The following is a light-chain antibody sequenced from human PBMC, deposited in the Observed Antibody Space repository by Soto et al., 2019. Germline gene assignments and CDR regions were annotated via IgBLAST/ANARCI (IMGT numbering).Light chain of an antibody. J-gene: IGLJ2*01. CDR2: DVT. CDR1: TSEVGIIHF. CDR3: SSFSLNTPVL. Sequence: QSALIQPASVSGSPGQSVTISCSVTTSEVGIIHFVTWYQQHRDKAPKHLIFDVTNRPSGVSNRFSVSKSGNTASLTISGLQTDDEADYYCSSFSLNTPVLFGGGTKLTVL. V-gene: IGLV2-14*01.